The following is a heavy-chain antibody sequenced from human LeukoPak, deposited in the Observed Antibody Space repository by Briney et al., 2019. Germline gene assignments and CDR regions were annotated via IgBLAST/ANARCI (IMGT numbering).Heavy chain of an antibody. CDR3: AKAGSIRFDY. V-gene: IGHV4-59*11. J-gene: IGHJ4*02. CDR2: ILYSGDT. D-gene: IGHD1-26*01. CDR1: GGSISSHY. Sequence: KPSQTLSLTCAVSGGSISSHYWTWIRQPPGKGLEWIGNILYSGDTHYNPSLKSRVTISGDTSKNQFSLKLSSVTAADTAAYYCAKAGSIRFDYWGQGTLVTVSS.